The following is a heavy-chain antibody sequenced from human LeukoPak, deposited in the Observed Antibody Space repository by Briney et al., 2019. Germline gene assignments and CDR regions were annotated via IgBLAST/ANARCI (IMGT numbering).Heavy chain of an antibody. CDR1: GYTFTSYD. Sequence: ASVKVSCKASGYTFTSYDIHWVRQATGQGLEWMGWMNPNSGNTGYAQKFQGRVTMTRNTSISTAYMELSSLRSEDTAVYYCARVEWDIVLMVYVYWGQGTLVTVSS. CDR2: MNPNSGNT. J-gene: IGHJ4*02. CDR3: ARVEWDIVLMVYVY. D-gene: IGHD2-8*01. V-gene: IGHV1-8*01.